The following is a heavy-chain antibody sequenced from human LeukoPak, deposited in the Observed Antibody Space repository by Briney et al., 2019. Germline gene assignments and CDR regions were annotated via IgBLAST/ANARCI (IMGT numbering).Heavy chain of an antibody. J-gene: IGHJ5*02. CDR2: VRTKTHGGAP. V-gene: IGHV3-49*03. CDR3: ARLNFRDYRGYTWSEP. CDR1: GVTFGDYA. Sequence: LRLSCKGSGVTFGDYAVTWFRQAPGKRREWVGLVRTKTHGGAPETAASVKGRFNVSRDDSEGIAYLQLTSLTTTDTATYYCARLNFRDYRGYTWSEPWGEGTLVTVSS. D-gene: IGHD3-10*01.